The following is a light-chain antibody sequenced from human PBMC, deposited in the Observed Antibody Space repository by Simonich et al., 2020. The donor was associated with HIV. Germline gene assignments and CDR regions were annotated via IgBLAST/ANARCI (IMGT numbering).Light chain of an antibody. Sequence: EIVMTQSPATLSVSPGKRATLSCRASQSIRSNLAWYQQKPGQTPRLLIYAASTRSTGIPVGFSGSGAGTEFTLTISSMQSEDFAVYYCQQYKSWPYTFGQGTKLEIK. V-gene: IGKV3-15*01. CDR1: QSIRSN. CDR2: AAS. CDR3: QQYKSWPYT. J-gene: IGKJ2*01.